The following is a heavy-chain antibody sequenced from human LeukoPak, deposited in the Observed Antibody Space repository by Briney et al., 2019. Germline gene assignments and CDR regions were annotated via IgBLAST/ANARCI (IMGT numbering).Heavy chain of an antibody. Sequence: SETLSLTCTVSGGSISSYYWSWIRQPPGKGLEWIGYINYSGSTNYNPSLKSRVTISVDTSKNQFSLKLSSVTAADTAVYYCSRGSGRQKRGAFDIWGQGTMVTVSS. J-gene: IGHJ3*02. CDR3: SRGSGRQKRGAFDI. CDR2: INYSGST. V-gene: IGHV4-59*12. D-gene: IGHD3-10*01. CDR1: GGSISSYY.